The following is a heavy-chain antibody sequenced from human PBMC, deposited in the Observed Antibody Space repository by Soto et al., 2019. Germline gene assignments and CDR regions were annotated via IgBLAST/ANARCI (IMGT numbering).Heavy chain of an antibody. CDR3: ASYAYYFDY. CDR1: GFTFSSYG. V-gene: IGHV3-30*03. CDR2: ISYDGSNK. Sequence: QVQLVESGGGVVQPGRSLRLSCAASGFTFSSYGMHWVRQAPGKGLEWVAVISYDGSNKYYADSVKGRFTISRDNSKNTLYLQMNSLRAEDTAVYYCASYAYYFDYWGQGTLVTVSS. D-gene: IGHD3-16*01. J-gene: IGHJ4*02.